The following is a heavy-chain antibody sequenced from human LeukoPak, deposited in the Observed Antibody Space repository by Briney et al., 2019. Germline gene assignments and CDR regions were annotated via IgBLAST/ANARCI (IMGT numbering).Heavy chain of an antibody. CDR3: ARDVGGDCFDY. D-gene: IGHD2-21*01. V-gene: IGHV3-74*01. Sequence: GGSLRLSCAASGFTFSSYWMHWVRQAPGKGLVWVSRINSDGSSTSYADSVKGRFTISRDNVKNTLYLQMNSLRAEDTAVYYCARDVGGDCFDYWGQGTLVTVSS. CDR1: GFTFSSYW. CDR2: INSDGSST. J-gene: IGHJ4*02.